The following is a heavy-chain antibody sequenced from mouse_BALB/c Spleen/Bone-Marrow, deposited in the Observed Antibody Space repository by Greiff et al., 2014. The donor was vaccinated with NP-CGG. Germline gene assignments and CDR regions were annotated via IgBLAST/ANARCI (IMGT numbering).Heavy chain of an antibody. J-gene: IGHJ2*01. CDR3: AREVLRDYFDY. CDR2: ISSGGGSN. V-gene: IGHV5-12-1*01. CDR1: GFAFSSYD. D-gene: IGHD1-1*01. Sequence: EVQLVESGGGLVKPGGSLKLSCAASGFAFSSYDMSWVRQTPEKRLEWVAYISSGGGSNYYPDTVKGRFTISRDNAKNTLYLQMSSLKSEDTAMYYCAREVLRDYFDYWGQGTTLTVSS.